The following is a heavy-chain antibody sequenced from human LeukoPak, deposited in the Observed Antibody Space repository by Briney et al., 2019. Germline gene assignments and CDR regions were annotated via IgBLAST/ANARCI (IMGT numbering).Heavy chain of an antibody. V-gene: IGHV4-31*03. Sequence: PSQTLSLTCTVSGGSISSGGHYWSWIRQHPGKGLEWIGYIYYSGSTYYNPSLKSRVTISVDTSKNQFSLNVSSVTAADTAVYYRARLPEGGYATSLGWIGPWGQGTRVTVSS. CDR1: GGSISSGGHY. J-gene: IGHJ5*02. CDR3: ARLPEGGYATSLGWIGP. CDR2: IYYSGST. D-gene: IGHD5-24*01.